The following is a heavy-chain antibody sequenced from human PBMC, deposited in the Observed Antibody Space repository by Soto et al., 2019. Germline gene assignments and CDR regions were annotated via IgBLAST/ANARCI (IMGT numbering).Heavy chain of an antibody. Sequence: QVQLVESGGGVVQPGRSLRLSCAASGFTFSSYGMHWVRQAPGKGLEWVAVIWYDGSNKYYADSVKGRLTISRDNSKITLYRQMNSVRAEDTAVYYCAREGLGEDYYDSSGYPFDYWGQGTLVTVSS. D-gene: IGHD3-22*01. V-gene: IGHV3-33*01. CDR3: AREGLGEDYYDSSGYPFDY. CDR2: IWYDGSNK. J-gene: IGHJ4*02. CDR1: GFTFSSYG.